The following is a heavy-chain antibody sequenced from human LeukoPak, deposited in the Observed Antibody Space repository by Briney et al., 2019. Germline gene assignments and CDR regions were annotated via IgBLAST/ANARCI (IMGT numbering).Heavy chain of an antibody. V-gene: IGHV3-23*01. J-gene: IGHJ4*02. Sequence: PGGSLRLSCAASGFTFSSYGMSWVRQAPGKGLEWVSAISGSGGSTYYADSVKGRFTISRDNSKNTLYLQMNSLRAEDTAVYYCAKGETSYDILTGYYSHYDYWGQGTLVTVSS. CDR3: AKGETSYDILTGYYSHYDY. D-gene: IGHD3-9*01. CDR2: ISGSGGST. CDR1: GFTFSSYG.